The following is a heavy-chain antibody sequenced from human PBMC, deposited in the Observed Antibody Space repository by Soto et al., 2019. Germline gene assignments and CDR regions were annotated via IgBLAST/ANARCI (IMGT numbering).Heavy chain of an antibody. Sequence: GGSLRLSCAASGFTFSNALMNWVRQAPGKGLEWVGRIKSKTDGGTTDYAAPVKGRFTISRDDSKNTLYLQMNSLKTEDTAVYYCTTDQWIQPDFDYWGQGTLVTVSS. CDR3: TTDQWIQPDFDY. D-gene: IGHD5-18*01. CDR1: GFTFSNAL. J-gene: IGHJ4*02. V-gene: IGHV3-15*07. CDR2: IKSKTDGGTT.